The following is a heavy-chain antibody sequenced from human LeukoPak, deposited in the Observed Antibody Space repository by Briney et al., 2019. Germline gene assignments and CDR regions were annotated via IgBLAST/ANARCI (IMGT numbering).Heavy chain of an antibody. Sequence: GGSLRLSCAASGFTSSTYGMHWVRQAPGPGLEWVAVIKYDGSETWYADSVKGRFTISRDNFQSMLYLQMNSLRGEDTAVYYCARDRFRPTENWGQGTLVTVSS. J-gene: IGHJ4*02. D-gene: IGHD3-10*01. CDR2: IKYDGSET. CDR1: GFTSSTYG. V-gene: IGHV3-33*08. CDR3: ARDRFRPTEN.